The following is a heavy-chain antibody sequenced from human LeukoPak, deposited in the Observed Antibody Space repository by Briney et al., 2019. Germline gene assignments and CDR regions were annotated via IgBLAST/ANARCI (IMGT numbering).Heavy chain of an antibody. CDR2: MNPSGST. CDR1: GGSFSGYY. V-gene: IGHV4-34*01. CDR3: ARGRQDVTMIVVVMTAVSYYLDD. D-gene: IGHD3-22*01. J-gene: IGHJ6*03. Sequence: SETLSLTCAVYGGSFSGYYWTWIRQTPEKGLEWIGEMNPSGSTNYNPSLKSRVTISVDTSKNQFSLELSSVTAADTAVYYCARGRQDVTMIVVVMTAVSYYLDDWGKGTTVTVS.